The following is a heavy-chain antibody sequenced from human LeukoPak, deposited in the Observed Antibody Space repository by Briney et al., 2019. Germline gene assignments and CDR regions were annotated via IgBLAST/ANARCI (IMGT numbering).Heavy chain of an antibody. CDR2: ISWNSGSI. CDR1: GFIFNSYA. J-gene: IGHJ4*02. V-gene: IGHV3-9*01. Sequence: PGGSLRLSCAASGFIFNSYAMSWVRQAPGKGLEWVSGISWNSGSIDYADSVKGRFTISRDNAKNSLYLQMNSLRAEDTAFYYCAKAEGFFGGYYDHWGQGTLVTVSS. CDR3: AKAEGFFGGYYDH. D-gene: IGHD4-23*01.